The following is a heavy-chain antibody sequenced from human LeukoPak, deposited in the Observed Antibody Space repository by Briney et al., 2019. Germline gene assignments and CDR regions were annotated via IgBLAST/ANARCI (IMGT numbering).Heavy chain of an antibody. CDR1: GGSISSYY. V-gene: IGHV4-59*08. CDR2: ICYNGST. CDR3: ARGPSSGVAVY. J-gene: IGHJ4*02. D-gene: IGHD2-15*01. Sequence: SETLSLTCTVSGGSISSYYWSWIRQPPGKGLEWIGYICYNGSTNSNPSPNSRVTITIDTSTTKFSLKLSSVMAADKAVYYCARGPSSGVAVYWGQGTLVSVCS.